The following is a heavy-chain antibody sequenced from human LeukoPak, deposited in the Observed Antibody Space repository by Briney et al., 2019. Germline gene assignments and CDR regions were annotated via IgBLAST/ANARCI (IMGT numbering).Heavy chain of an antibody. J-gene: IGHJ3*02. Sequence: SETLSLTCTVSGGSISSYYWSWIRQPPGKGLEWIGYIYYSGSTNYNPSLKSRVTISVDTSNNQFSLKLSSVTAADTAVYYCARVFSSEGIYYDSSGYYYPGAFDIWGQGTMVTVSS. CDR1: GGSISSYY. CDR3: ARVFSSEGIYYDSSGYYYPGAFDI. CDR2: IYYSGST. D-gene: IGHD3-22*01. V-gene: IGHV4-59*12.